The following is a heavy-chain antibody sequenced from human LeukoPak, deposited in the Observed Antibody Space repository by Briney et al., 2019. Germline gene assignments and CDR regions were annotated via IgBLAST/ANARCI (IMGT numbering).Heavy chain of an antibody. Sequence: ASVKVSCKASGYTFTSYYMHWVRQAPGQGLEWMGIINPSGGSTSYAQKFQGRVTMTRDMSTSTVYMELSSLRSEDTAVYYCARVATDAVPTVDAFDIWGQGTMVTVSS. CDR2: INPSGGST. V-gene: IGHV1-46*01. D-gene: IGHD4-11*01. CDR3: ARVATDAVPTVDAFDI. CDR1: GYTFTSYY. J-gene: IGHJ3*02.